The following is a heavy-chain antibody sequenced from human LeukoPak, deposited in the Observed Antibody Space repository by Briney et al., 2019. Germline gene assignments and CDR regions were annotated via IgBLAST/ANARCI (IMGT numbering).Heavy chain of an antibody. Sequence: GGSLRLSCAASGFTFSSYWMSWVRQAPGKGLEWVANIKQDGSEKYYVDSVKGRFTISRDNAKNSLYLQMNGLGAEDTAVYYCARSMIVVVITDDAFDIWGQGTMVTVSS. J-gene: IGHJ3*02. V-gene: IGHV3-7*01. CDR2: IKQDGSEK. D-gene: IGHD3-22*01. CDR1: GFTFSSYW. CDR3: ARSMIVVVITDDAFDI.